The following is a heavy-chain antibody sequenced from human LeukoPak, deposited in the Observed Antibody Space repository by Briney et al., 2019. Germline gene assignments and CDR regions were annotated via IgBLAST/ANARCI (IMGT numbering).Heavy chain of an antibody. J-gene: IGHJ4*02. V-gene: IGHV3-7*01. D-gene: IGHD3/OR15-3a*01. CDR2: IKEDGREK. CDR1: GFTFSSHL. CDR3: VRDLVWDTGRVDY. Sequence: PGGSLRLSCAASGFTFSSHLMSWVRQAPRKGLEWLANIKEDGREKYYVDSVKGRFTISRDNAKNSLFLQMNSLRDEDTATYYCVRDLVWDTGRVDYWGQGTLVTVSS.